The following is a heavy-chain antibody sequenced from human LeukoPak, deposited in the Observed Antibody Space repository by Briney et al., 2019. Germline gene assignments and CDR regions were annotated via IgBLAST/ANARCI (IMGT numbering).Heavy chain of an antibody. Sequence: PGGSLRLSCAASGFTFSSYWMSWVRQAPGKRREYVANIKQDGSEKYYVDSVKRRFTISRDNAKNSLYLQMNSLRAEDTAVYYCARAYSSGVTFDYWGQGTLVTVSS. CDR3: ARAYSSGVTFDY. CDR1: GFTFSSYW. D-gene: IGHD6-19*01. J-gene: IGHJ4*02. V-gene: IGHV3-7*01. CDR2: IKQDGSEK.